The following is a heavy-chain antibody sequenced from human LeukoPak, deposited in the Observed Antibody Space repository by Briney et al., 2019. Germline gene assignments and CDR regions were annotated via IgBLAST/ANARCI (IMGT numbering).Heavy chain of an antibody. Sequence: SQTLSLTCTVSGGSISSGGYYWSWIRPHPGKGLEWIGYIYYSGSTYYNPSLKSRVTISVDTSKNQFSLKLSSVTAADTAVYYCAARFGGEEVAFDIWGQGTMVTVSS. CDR2: IYYSGST. CDR1: GGSISSGGYY. CDR3: AARFGGEEVAFDI. V-gene: IGHV4-31*03. J-gene: IGHJ3*02. D-gene: IGHD2-21*01.